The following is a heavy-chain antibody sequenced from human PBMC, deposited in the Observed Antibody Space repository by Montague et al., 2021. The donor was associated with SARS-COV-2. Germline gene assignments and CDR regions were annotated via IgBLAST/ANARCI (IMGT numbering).Heavy chain of an antibody. CDR1: GGSISSGSYY. Sequence: TLSLTCTVSGGSISSGSYYWSWIRQPAGKGLEWIGRIYTSGITNYNPSLKSRVTISVDTSKNQFSLKLSSVTAADTAVYYCARDLSSYYGSGSYYNPIDYFDIWGQGTMVTVSS. D-gene: IGHD3-10*01. J-gene: IGHJ3*02. CDR2: IYTSGIT. CDR3: ARDLSSYYGSGSYYNPIDYFDI. V-gene: IGHV4-61*02.